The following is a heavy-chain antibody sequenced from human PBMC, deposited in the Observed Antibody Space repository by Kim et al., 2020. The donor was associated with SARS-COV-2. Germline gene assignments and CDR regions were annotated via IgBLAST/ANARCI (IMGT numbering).Heavy chain of an antibody. CDR3: ARSLIMITFGNYYGMDV. J-gene: IGHJ6*02. Sequence: ASVKVSCKASGYTFTGYYMHWVRQAPGQGLEWMGWINPNSGGTNYAQKFQGRVTMTRDTSISTAYMELSRLRSDDTAVYYCARSLIMITFGNYYGMDVWGQGTTVTVSS. CDR2: INPNSGGT. V-gene: IGHV1-2*02. CDR1: GYTFTGYY. D-gene: IGHD3-16*01.